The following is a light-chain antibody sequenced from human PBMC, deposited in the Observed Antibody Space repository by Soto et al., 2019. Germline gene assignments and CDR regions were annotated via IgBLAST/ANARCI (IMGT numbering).Light chain of an antibody. CDR2: NVS. J-gene: IGLJ1*01. CDR3: SSYTTSSTYV. CDR1: SSDVGGYNS. V-gene: IGLV2-14*03. Sequence: QSDLKHAASVSGFDGGGLSISKNGTSSDVGGYNSVSWYQHHPGKAPKLMIYNVSNRPSGVSNRFSGSKSGNTASLTISGLHAEDEADYYCSSYTTSSTYVFGTGTKVTVL.